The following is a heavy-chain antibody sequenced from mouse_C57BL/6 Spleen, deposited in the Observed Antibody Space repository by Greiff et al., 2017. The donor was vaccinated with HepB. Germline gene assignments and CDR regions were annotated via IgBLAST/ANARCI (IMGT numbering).Heavy chain of an antibody. CDR3: ARQRGRGYAMDY. J-gene: IGHJ4*01. V-gene: IGHV5-15*01. D-gene: IGHD3-3*01. CDR2: ISNWAYRI. CDR1: GFTFSDYG. Sequence: EVQLMESGGGLVQPGGSLKLSCAASGFTFSDYGMAWVRQAPGKGPEWVAFISNWAYRIYYADTVKGRFTISRENAKNTLYLEMSSLRSEDTAMYDCARQRGRGYAMDYWGQGTSVTVSS.